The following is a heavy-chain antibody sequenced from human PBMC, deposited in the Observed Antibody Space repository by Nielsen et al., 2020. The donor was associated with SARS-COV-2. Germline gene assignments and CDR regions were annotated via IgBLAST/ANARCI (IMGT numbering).Heavy chain of an antibody. CDR1: GFTFSSYA. CDR3: AKLCSGGSYFDY. J-gene: IGHJ4*02. V-gene: IGHV3-30-3*02. D-gene: IGHD2-15*01. CDR2: ISYDGSNK. Sequence: GESLKISCAASGFTFSSYAMHWVRQAPGKGLEWVAVISYDGSNKYYADSVKGRFTTSRDNSKNTLYLQMNSLRAEDTAVYYCAKLCSGGSYFDYWGQGTLVTVSS.